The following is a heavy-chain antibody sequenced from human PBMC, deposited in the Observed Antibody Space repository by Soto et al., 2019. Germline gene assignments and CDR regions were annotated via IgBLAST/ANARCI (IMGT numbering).Heavy chain of an antibody. D-gene: IGHD3-10*01. CDR2: LDPEDGET. CDR1: GYTLTELS. CDR3: ATYNYYGSGRSPIYYYYYGMDV. Sequence: QVQLVQSGAEVKKPGASVKVSCKVSGYTLTELSMHWVRQAPGKGLEWMGGLDPEDGETLYAQKFQGRVTMTEDTPTDTAYMELSSLRSEDTAVYYCATYNYYGSGRSPIYYYYYGMDVWGQGTTVTVSS. J-gene: IGHJ6*02. V-gene: IGHV1-24*01.